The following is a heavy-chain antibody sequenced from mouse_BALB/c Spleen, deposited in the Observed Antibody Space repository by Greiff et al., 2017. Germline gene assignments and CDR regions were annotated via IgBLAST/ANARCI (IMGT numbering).Heavy chain of an antibody. CDR1: GYSITSDYA. CDR2: ISYSGST. D-gene: IGHD1-1*01. V-gene: IGHV3-2*02. CDR3: AREAGPTVASYFDY. Sequence: EVQLQQSGPGLVKPSQSLSLTCTVTGYSITSDYAWNWLRQFPGNKLEWMGYISYSGSTSYNPSLKSRISITRDTSKNQFFLQLNSVTTEDTATYYCAREAGPTVASYFDYWGQGTTLTVSS. J-gene: IGHJ2*01.